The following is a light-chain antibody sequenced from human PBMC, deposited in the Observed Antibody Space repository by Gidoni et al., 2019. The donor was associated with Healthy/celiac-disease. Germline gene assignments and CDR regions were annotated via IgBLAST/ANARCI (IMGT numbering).Light chain of an antibody. CDR1: QSISSY. J-gene: IGKJ2*01. Sequence: DIQMTQSPSSLSASVGDRVTITCRASQSISSYLNWYQHKPGKAPTLLIYAASSLQSGVPSRFSGSGSGTDFTLTISSLQPEDFETYYCQQSYSTPLYTFGQGTQLEIK. CDR2: AAS. V-gene: IGKV1-39*01. CDR3: QQSYSTPLYT.